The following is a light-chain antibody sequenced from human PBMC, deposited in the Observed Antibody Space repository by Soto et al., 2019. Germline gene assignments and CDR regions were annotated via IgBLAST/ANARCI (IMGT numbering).Light chain of an antibody. CDR2: SNN. J-gene: IGLJ1*01. CDR1: SSNIGSNT. CDR3: AAWDDSMNAYV. V-gene: IGLV1-44*01. Sequence: QSVLTQPPSASGTPGQRVTISCSGSSSNIGSNTVNWYQQLPGTAPKLLIYSNNQRPSGVPDRFSGSKSGTSASLAISGLQSEDDADYSCAAWDDSMNAYVFGTGTKVTVL.